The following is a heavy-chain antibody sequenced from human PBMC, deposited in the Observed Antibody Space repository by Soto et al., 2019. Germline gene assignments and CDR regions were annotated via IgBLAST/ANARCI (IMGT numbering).Heavy chain of an antibody. V-gene: IGHV3-13*01. CDR2: IGTAGDT. J-gene: IGHJ6*02. CDR3: ARDDGYGMDV. CDR1: GFTFSSYD. Sequence: QTGGSLRLSCAASGFTFSSYDMHWVRQATGKGLEWVSAIGTAGDTYYSGSVKGRFTISRENAKNSLYLQMNSLRAGDTAVYYCARDDGYGMDVWGQGTTVTVSS.